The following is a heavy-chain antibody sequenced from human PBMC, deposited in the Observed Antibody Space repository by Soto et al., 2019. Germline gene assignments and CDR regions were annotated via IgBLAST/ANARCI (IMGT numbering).Heavy chain of an antibody. CDR2: ISAYNGNT. J-gene: IGHJ1*01. CDR3: ASHDILTGYGYFQH. D-gene: IGHD3-9*01. CDR1: GYTFTSYG. Sequence: GASVKVSCKASGYTFTSYGISWVRQAPGQGLEWMGWISAYNGNTNYAQKLQGRVTMTTDTSTSTAYMELRSLRSDDTAVYYCASHDILTGYGYFQHWGQGTLVTVSS. V-gene: IGHV1-18*01.